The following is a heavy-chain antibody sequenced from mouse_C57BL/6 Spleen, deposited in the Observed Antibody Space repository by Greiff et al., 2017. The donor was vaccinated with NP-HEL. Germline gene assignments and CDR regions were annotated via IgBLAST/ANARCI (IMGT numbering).Heavy chain of an antibody. Sequence: QVQLQQPGTELVKPGASVKLSCKASGYTFTSYWMHWVKQRPGQGLEWIGNINPSNGGTNYNEKFKSKATLTVDKSSSTAYMQLSSLTSEDSAVYYCARWGQLRLPLYAMDYWGQGTSVTVSS. D-gene: IGHD3-2*02. CDR3: ARWGQLRLPLYAMDY. CDR1: GYTFTSYW. V-gene: IGHV1-53*01. J-gene: IGHJ4*01. CDR2: INPSNGGT.